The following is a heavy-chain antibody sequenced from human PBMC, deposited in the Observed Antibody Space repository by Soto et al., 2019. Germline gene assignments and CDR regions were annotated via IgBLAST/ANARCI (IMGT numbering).Heavy chain of an antibody. CDR1: GYTFTAYH. CDR3: AGNMDYYYGRGSGNGHGV. Sequence: QVQLVQSGAEVKEPGDSVRVSCEASGYTFTAYHIHWVRQAPGQGLEWMGWINPKFGDTTYAQDFHGRVSMTREMSISTVYMELSRLTSDDTAIYYCAGNMDYYYGRGSGNGHGVWGQGTTVTVFS. CDR2: INPKFGDT. V-gene: IGHV1-2*02. D-gene: IGHD3-10*02. J-gene: IGHJ6*02.